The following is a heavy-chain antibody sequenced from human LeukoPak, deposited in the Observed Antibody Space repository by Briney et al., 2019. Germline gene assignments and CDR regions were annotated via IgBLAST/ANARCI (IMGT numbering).Heavy chain of an antibody. Sequence: PGGSLRLSCAASGFTFSSYWIHWVRQAPGKGLVWVSRINSDGSSTTYADSVKGRFTISRDNAKNTLYLQMNSLRAEDTAVYYCARLYSSSLGLDYWGQGILVTVSS. CDR3: ARLYSSSLGLDY. CDR2: INSDGSST. V-gene: IGHV3-74*01. CDR1: GFTFSSYW. D-gene: IGHD6-6*01. J-gene: IGHJ4*02.